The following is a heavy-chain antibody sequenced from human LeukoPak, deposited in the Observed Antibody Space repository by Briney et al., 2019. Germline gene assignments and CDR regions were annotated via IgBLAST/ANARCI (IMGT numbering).Heavy chain of an antibody. CDR2: ISSSSSYI. J-gene: IGHJ5*02. CDR3: ARAGGIVVVPAANNWFDP. CDR1: GFTFSSYS. D-gene: IGHD2-2*01. V-gene: IGHV3-21*01. Sequence: GGSLRLSCAASGFTFSSYSMNWVRQAPGKGLEWVSSISSSSSYIYYADSVKGRFTISRDNAKNSLYLQMNSLRAEDTAVYYCARAGGIVVVPAANNWFDPWGQGTLVTVSS.